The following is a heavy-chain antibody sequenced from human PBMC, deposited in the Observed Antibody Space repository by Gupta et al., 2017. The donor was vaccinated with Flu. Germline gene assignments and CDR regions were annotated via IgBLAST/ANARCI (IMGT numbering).Heavy chain of an antibody. V-gene: IGHV4-4*07. J-gene: IGHJ6*02. CDR2: IYTSGST. CDR3: ARLAVTRPYYYYGMDV. D-gene: IGHD4-4*01. CDR1: GGSISSYY. Sequence: GPGLVKPSETLSLTCTVSGGSISSYYWSWTRQPAGKGLEWIGRIYTSGSTNYNPSLKSRVTMSVDTSKNQFSLKLSSVTAADTAVYYCARLAVTRPYYYYGMDVWGQGTTVTVSS.